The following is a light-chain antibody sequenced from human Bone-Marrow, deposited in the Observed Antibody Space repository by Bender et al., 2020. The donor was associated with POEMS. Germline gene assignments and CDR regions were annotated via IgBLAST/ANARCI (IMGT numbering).Light chain of an antibody. CDR1: RTDIGAYNY. V-gene: IGLV2-8*01. CDR3: CSYAGRSVWV. Sequence: QSALTQPPSASGSPGQSVTISCTGTRTDIGAYNYVSWYQLHPGKAPQLLIYEVSKRPSGVSNRFSGSKSDNTASLTISGLQAEDEADFYCCSYAGRSVWVFGGGTKLTVL. CDR2: EVS. J-gene: IGLJ3*02.